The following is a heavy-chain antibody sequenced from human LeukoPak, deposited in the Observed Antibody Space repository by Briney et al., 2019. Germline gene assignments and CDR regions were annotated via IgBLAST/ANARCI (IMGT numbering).Heavy chain of an antibody. Sequence: PSETLSLTCTVSGGSISSGGYYWSWIRQHPGKGLEWIGYIYYSGSTYYNPSLKSRVTISVDTSKNQFSLKLSSVTAADTAVYYCARDLWSGYKDPYDPYYYYYGMDVWGQGTTVTVSS. CDR2: IYYSGST. V-gene: IGHV4-30-4*08. J-gene: IGHJ6*02. D-gene: IGHD3-3*01. CDR3: ARDLWSGYKDPYDPYYYYYGMDV. CDR1: GGSISSGGYY.